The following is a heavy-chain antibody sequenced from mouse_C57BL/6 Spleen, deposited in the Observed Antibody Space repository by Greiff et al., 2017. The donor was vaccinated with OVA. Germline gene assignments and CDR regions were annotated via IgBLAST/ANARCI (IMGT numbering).Heavy chain of an antibody. J-gene: IGHJ4*01. CDR1: GFTFSSYG. V-gene: IGHV5-6*01. CDR3: ARLMDY. CDR2: ISSGGSYT. Sequence: EVQGVESGGDLVKPGGSLKLSCAASGFTFSSYGMSWVRQTPDKRLEWVATISSGGSYTYYPDSMKGRFTISRDNDKNTLYLQMSSLKSEDTAMYYCARLMDYWGQGTSVTVSS.